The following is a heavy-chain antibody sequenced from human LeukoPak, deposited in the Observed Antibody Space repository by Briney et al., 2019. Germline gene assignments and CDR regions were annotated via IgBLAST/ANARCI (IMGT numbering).Heavy chain of an antibody. J-gene: IGHJ6*02. D-gene: IGHD2-2*01. CDR2: ISAYNGNT. Sequence: ASVKVSCKASGYTFTSYGISWVRQAPGQGREWMGWISAYNGNTNYAQKLQGRVTMTTDTSTSTAYMELRSLRSDDTAVYYCARMIVVVPAAMSYYGMDVWGQGTTVTVSS. CDR1: GYTFTSYG. CDR3: ARMIVVVPAAMSYYGMDV. V-gene: IGHV1-18*01.